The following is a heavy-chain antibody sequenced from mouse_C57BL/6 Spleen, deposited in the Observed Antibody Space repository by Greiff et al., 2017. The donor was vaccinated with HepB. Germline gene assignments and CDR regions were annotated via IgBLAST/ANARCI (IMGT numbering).Heavy chain of an antibody. CDR3: ARSTGPLYAMDY. J-gene: IGHJ4*01. Sequence: QVQLKESGAELVKPGASVKISCKASGYAFSSYWMNWVKQRPGKGLEWIGQIYPGDGDTNYNGKFKGKATMTADKSSSTAYMQLSSLNSEDSAVYFCARSTGPLYAMDYWGQGTSVTVSS. CDR1: GYAFSSYW. D-gene: IGHD4-1*02. V-gene: IGHV1-80*01. CDR2: IYPGDGDT.